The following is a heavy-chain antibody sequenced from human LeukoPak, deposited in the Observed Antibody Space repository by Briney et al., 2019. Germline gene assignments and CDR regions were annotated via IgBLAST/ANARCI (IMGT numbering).Heavy chain of an antibody. Sequence: SATLSLTCTISGGSISGYYWSWIRQSPGRRLEWIGHIHYGGSTVYNPSLKSRVTISVDTTKKQFSLKLSSVTAADSAVYYCARSRYYGSGSYYDAVDFYYFDSWGQGTLVTVSS. CDR1: GGSISGYY. V-gene: IGHV4-59*01. D-gene: IGHD3-10*01. CDR2: IHYGGST. J-gene: IGHJ4*02. CDR3: ARSRYYGSGSYYDAVDFYYFDS.